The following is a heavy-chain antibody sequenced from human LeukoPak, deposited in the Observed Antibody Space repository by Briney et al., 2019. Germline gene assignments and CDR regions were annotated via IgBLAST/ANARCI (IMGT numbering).Heavy chain of an antibody. Sequence: GGSLRLSCAASGFTFSSFAMSWVRQALGAGLEWVSAMSGSGGMTYSADSVKGRFNISRDNSKDTLYLQMNSLRVEDTAIYYCAKVPFFYYDASGYNYFDSWGQGTLVTISS. V-gene: IGHV3-23*01. J-gene: IGHJ4*02. CDR1: GFTFSSFA. D-gene: IGHD3-22*01. CDR3: AKVPFFYYDASGYNYFDS. CDR2: MSGSGGMT.